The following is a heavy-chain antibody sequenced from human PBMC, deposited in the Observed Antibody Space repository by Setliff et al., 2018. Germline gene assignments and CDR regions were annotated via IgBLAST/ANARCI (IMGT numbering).Heavy chain of an antibody. CDR3: ARHKSNGSGSYPSLYMDV. D-gene: IGHD3-10*01. J-gene: IGHJ6*03. V-gene: IGHV4-39*01. CDR2: IYYSGST. CDR1: GGSISSGNYY. Sequence: SETLSLTCRVSGGSISSGNYYWGLIRQPPGKGLECVATIYYSGSTYSNPSLKSRLIISVDAPANQFSVKLSSVTAADTAVYYCARHKSNGSGSYPSLYMDVWGKGIMVTVSS.